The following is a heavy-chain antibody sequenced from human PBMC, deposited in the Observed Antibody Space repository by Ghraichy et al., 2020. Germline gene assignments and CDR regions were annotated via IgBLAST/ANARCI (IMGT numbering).Heavy chain of an antibody. CDR2: ISGSGGST. Sequence: ISGSGGSTYYADSVKVRFTISRDNSKNTLYLQMNSRRAEDTAVYYCAKPRWYSGPNNYFDCWGQGTLVTV. CDR3: AKPRWYSGPNNYFDC. V-gene: IGHV3-23*01. D-gene: IGHD1-1*01. J-gene: IGHJ4*02.